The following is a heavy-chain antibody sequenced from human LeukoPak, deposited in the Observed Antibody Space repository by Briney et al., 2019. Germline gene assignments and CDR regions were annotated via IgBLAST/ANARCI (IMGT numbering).Heavy chain of an antibody. D-gene: IGHD3-10*01. Sequence: GGSLRLSCAASGFTFSDYAMSWVRQAPGKGLEWVSAITGSGGNTYYADSVKGRFTISRDNSKNTVFLQMNSLRAEDTAVYYCAKALGGSGSNFDYWGQGTLVTVSS. V-gene: IGHV3-23*01. CDR1: GFTFSDYA. CDR2: ITGSGGNT. J-gene: IGHJ4*02. CDR3: AKALGGSGSNFDY.